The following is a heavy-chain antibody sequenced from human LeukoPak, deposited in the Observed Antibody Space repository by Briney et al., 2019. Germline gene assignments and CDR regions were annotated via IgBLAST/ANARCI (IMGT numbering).Heavy chain of an antibody. J-gene: IGHJ6*03. D-gene: IGHD6-13*01. Sequence: GGSLRLSCAASGFTFSSYEMNWVRQAPGKGLEWVSYISSSGSTIYYADSVKGRFTISRDNAKNSLYLQMNSLRAEDTAVYYCARVALIRSWLKTSYYYYYYMDVWGKGTTVTVSS. CDR1: GFTFSSYE. CDR3: ARVALIRSWLKTSYYYYYYMDV. CDR2: ISSSGSTI. V-gene: IGHV3-48*03.